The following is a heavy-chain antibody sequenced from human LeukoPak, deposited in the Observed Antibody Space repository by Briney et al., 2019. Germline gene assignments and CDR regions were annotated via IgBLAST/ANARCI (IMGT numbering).Heavy chain of an antibody. J-gene: IGHJ6*02. Sequence: SVKVSCKASGGTFSSYAISWVRQAPGQGLEWMGGIIPIFGTANYAQKFQGRVTITADESTSTAYMELSSLRSEDTAVYYCARGGCSSTSCYTGYYYGMDVWGQGTTVTVSS. CDR3: ARGGCSSTSCYTGYYYGMDV. CDR1: GGTFSSYA. V-gene: IGHV1-69*13. D-gene: IGHD2-2*02. CDR2: IIPIFGTA.